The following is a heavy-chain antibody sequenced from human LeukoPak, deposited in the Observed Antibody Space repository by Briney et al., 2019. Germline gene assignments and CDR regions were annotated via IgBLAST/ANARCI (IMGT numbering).Heavy chain of an antibody. CDR1: GYTFTGYY. Sequence: AASVKVSCKASGYTFTGYYMHWVRQAPGQGLEWMGWINPNSGGTNYAQKFQGRVTMTRDTSISTAYMELSRLRSDDTAVYYCARDSKCTNGVCAKREFDYWGQGTLVTVSS. J-gene: IGHJ4*02. CDR3: ARDSKCTNGVCAKREFDY. D-gene: IGHD2-8*01. V-gene: IGHV1-2*02. CDR2: INPNSGGT.